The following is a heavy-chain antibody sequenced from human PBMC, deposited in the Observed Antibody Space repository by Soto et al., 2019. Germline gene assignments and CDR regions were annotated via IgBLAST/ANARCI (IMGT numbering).Heavy chain of an antibody. D-gene: IGHD3-10*01. CDR3: ARGLLWFGDAYYFDY. CDR1: GYTFTGSY. CDR2: INPNSGGT. J-gene: IGHJ4*02. V-gene: IGHV1-2*04. Sequence: ASVKVSCKASGYTFTGSYMHWVRQAPGQGLEWMGWINPNSGGTNYAQKFQGWVTMTRDTSISTAYMELSSLRSDDTAVYYCARGLLWFGDAYYFDYWGQGTLVTVSS.